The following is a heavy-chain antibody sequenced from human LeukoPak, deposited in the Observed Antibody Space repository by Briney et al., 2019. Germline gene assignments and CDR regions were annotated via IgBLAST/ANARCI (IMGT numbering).Heavy chain of an antibody. Sequence: GGSLRLSCTASGFTFGDYAMSWVRQAPGKGLEWVAVIYSGVNTYYADSVKGRFTISRDNSKNTLYLQMNSLRAEDTAVYYCARDLSYWGQGTLVTVSS. J-gene: IGHJ4*02. CDR2: IYSGVNT. CDR3: ARDLSY. CDR1: GFTFGDYA. V-gene: IGHV3-53*01.